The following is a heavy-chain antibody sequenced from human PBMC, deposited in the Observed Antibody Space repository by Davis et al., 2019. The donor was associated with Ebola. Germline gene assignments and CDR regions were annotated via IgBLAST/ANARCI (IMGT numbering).Heavy chain of an antibody. CDR2: ISSSSITI. Sequence: GESLKISCAASGFTFSSYSMNWVRQAPGKGLEWVSYISSSSITIYYADSVKGRFTISRDNAKNSLYLQMNSLRAEDTAVYYCARDHLTIFGVVGGYWGQGTLVTVSS. CDR3: ARDHLTIFGVVGGY. J-gene: IGHJ4*02. D-gene: IGHD3-3*01. V-gene: IGHV3-48*01. CDR1: GFTFSSYS.